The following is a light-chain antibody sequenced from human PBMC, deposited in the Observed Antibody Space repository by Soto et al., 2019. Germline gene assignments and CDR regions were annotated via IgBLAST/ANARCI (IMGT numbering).Light chain of an antibody. CDR3: QQYNNWPLT. J-gene: IGKJ4*01. CDR1: QLVSSY. Sequence: VLTQSPATLSLSPGERATLSCRASQLVSSYLAWYQHKPGQAPRLLIYGASTRATGIPARFRGSGSGTEFTLTISSLQSEDFAVYYCQQYNNWPLTFGGGTKVDI. CDR2: GAS. V-gene: IGKV3-15*01.